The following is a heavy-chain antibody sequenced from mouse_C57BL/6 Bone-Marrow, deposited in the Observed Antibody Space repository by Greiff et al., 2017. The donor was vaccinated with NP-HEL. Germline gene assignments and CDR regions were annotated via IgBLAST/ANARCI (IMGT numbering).Heavy chain of an antibody. CDR1: GFTFSSYA. D-gene: IGHD1-1*01. CDR3: TRGTYYYGSDYAMDY. V-gene: IGHV5-9-1*02. J-gene: IGHJ4*01. Sequence: EVQRVESGEGLVKPGGSLKLSCAASGFTFSSYAMSWVRQTPEKRLEWVAYISSGGDYIYYADTVKGRFTISRDNARNTLYLQMSSLKSEDTAMYYCTRGTYYYGSDYAMDYWGQGTSVTVSS. CDR2: ISSGGDYI.